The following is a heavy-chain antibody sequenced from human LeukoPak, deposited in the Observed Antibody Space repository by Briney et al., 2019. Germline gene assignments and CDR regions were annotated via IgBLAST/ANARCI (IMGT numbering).Heavy chain of an antibody. J-gene: IGHJ6*03. CDR2: ISGSSSHI. CDR3: ARMDDDYYYYYMDV. D-gene: IGHD2-2*03. Sequence: AGGSLRLSCAASGFTFSTYSMNWVRQAPGKGLEWVSSISGSSSHIYYADSVKGRFTISRDNAKNALFLQMNSLRAEDTAVYYCARMDDDYYYYYMDVWGKGTTVTVSS. V-gene: IGHV3-21*01. CDR1: GFTFSTYS.